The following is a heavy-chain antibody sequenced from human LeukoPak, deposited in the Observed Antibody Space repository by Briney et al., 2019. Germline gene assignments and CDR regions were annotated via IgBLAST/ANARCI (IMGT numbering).Heavy chain of an antibody. Sequence: PGGSLRLSCAASGFTFSSYGMHWVRQAPGKGLEWVAFIRYDGSNKYYADSVKGRFTISRDNSKNTLYLQLNSLRAEDTAVYYCAKDRKEGRYMDVWGKGTTVTVSS. J-gene: IGHJ6*03. V-gene: IGHV3-30*02. CDR3: AKDRKEGRYMDV. CDR1: GFTFSSYG. CDR2: IRYDGSNK.